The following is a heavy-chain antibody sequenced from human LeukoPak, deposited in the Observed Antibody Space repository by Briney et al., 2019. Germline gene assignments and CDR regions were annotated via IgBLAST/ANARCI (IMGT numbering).Heavy chain of an antibody. D-gene: IGHD3-10*01. CDR1: GYRFTCYW. CDR2: IYPGDSDT. V-gene: IGHV5-51*01. CDR3: ARGKLLWSSDAFDI. J-gene: IGHJ3*02. Sequence: GESLKISCKGSGYRFTCYWVGWVRQMPGKGLEWMGIIYPGDSDTRYSPSFQGQVTISADKSISTAYLQWSSLKASDTAMYYCARGKLLWSSDAFDIWGQGTMVTVSS.